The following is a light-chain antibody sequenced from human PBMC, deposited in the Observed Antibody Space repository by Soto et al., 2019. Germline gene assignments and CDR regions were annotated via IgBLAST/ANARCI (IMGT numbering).Light chain of an antibody. CDR2: DNS. J-gene: IGLJ2*01. CDR3: QSYDSSLSGVV. CDR1: SSNIGAGYA. V-gene: IGLV1-40*01. Sequence: QSVLTQPPSVAGAPGQRVTISCTGSSSNIGAGYAVHWYQQLPGIAPKLLIYDNSNRPSGVPDRFSGSKSGTSASLAITGLQAEDEADYYCQSYDSSLSGVVFGGGTKLTVL.